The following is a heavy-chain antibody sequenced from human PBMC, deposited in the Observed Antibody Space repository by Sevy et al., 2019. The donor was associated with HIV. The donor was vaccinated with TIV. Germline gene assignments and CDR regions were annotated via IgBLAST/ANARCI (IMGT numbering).Heavy chain of an antibody. CDR3: ARESYDFWTGPVDYDYGMDV. CDR2: INPKSAAT. Sequence: ASVKVSCKASGYTFSDSGYYVHWVRQAPGQGLEWMGWINPKSAATNYEQKFQGRVTMTRDTSVSTANMELSRLTSDDTAVYYCARESYDFWTGPVDYDYGMDVWGQGTTVTVSS. D-gene: IGHD3-3*01. J-gene: IGHJ6*02. V-gene: IGHV1-2*02. CDR1: GYTFSDSGYY.